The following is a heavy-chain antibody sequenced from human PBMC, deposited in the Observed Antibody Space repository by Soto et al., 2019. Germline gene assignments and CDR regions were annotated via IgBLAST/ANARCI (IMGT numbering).Heavy chain of an antibody. CDR3: ERDKITGLFDY. CDR2: INHSGST. J-gene: IGHJ4*02. V-gene: IGHV4-34*01. Sequence: SETLSLNCAVYGGSFSGYYWTWIRQPPGTGLEWIGEINHSGSTDYNPSLKSRVTISVDTSKNQFSLKLTSVTAADTAVYYCERDKITGLFDYWGQGTLVTVSS. CDR1: GGSFSGYY. D-gene: IGHD2-8*02.